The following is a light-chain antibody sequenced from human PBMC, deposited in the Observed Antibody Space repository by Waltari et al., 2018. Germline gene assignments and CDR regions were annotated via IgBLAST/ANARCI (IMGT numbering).Light chain of an antibody. CDR1: QSISPW. CDR2: KAS. Sequence: DIQMTQSPSTLSASVGDRVTITCRASQSISPWLAWYQQKPGKAPKLLISKASSLESGVPSSFSGSGSGTLFTLTISSLQSDDFATYYCQHFITYPRTFGQGTKVEIK. J-gene: IGKJ1*01. V-gene: IGKV1-5*03. CDR3: QHFITYPRT.